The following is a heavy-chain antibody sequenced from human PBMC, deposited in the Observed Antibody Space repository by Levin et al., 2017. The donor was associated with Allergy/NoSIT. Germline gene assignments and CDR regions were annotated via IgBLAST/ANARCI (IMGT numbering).Heavy chain of an antibody. D-gene: IGHD5-18*01. CDR2: IYYSGST. J-gene: IGHJ6*02. CDR3: ARDSPRGYSYGYYYYGMDV. Sequence: SETLSLTCTVSGGSISSYYWSWIRQPPGKGLEWIGYIYYSGSTNYNPSLKSRVTISVDTSKNQFSLKLSSVTAADTAVYYCARDSPRGYSYGYYYYGMDVWGQGTTVTVSS. V-gene: IGHV4-59*01. CDR1: GGSISSYY.